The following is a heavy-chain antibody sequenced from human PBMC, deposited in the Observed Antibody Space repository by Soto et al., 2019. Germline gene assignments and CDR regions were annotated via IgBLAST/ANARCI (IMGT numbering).Heavy chain of an antibody. J-gene: IGHJ4*02. CDR1: GGSISSGDYY. CDR2: IYYSGST. D-gene: IGHD3-10*01. CDR3: ARAQGSGFLVS. Sequence: LSLTCTVSGGSISSGDYYWSWIRQPPGKGLEWIGYIYYSGSTYYNPSLKSRVTISVDTSKNQFSLKLISVTAADTAVYYCARAQGSGFLVSWGQGTLVTVSS. V-gene: IGHV4-30-4*01.